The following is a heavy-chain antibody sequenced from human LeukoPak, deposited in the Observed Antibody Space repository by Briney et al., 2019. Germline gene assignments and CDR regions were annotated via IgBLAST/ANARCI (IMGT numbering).Heavy chain of an antibody. J-gene: IGHJ4*01. CDR2: FGSGGTT. Sequence: GGSLRLSCAASGFTFSIYAMTWVRQAPGKGLEWVSYFGSGGTTLYADSVKGRFSVSRDNSKNALYLQLNSLRAEDTAVYYCAKMGGHPREAYFFGYLSQGTLVNVSS. V-gene: IGHV3-23*01. D-gene: IGHD3-16*01. CDR1: GFTFSIYA. CDR3: AKMGGHPREAYFFGY.